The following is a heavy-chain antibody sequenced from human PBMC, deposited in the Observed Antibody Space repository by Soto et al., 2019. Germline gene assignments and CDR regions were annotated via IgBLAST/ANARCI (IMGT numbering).Heavy chain of an antibody. J-gene: IGHJ5*02. D-gene: IGHD3-10*02. V-gene: IGHV3-23*01. CDR1: GFTFSSYA. Sequence: PGGSLRLSCAASGFTFSSYAMSWVRQAPGKGLEWVSAISGSGGSTYYADSVKGRFTISRDNSKNTLYLQMNSLRAEDTAVYYCAKDLEVYPLCNWFDPWGQGTLVTVSS. CDR2: ISGSGGST. CDR3: AKDLEVYPLCNWFDP.